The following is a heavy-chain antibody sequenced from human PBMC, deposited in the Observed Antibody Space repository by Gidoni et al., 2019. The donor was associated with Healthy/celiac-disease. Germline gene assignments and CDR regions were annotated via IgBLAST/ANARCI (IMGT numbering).Heavy chain of an antibody. J-gene: IGHJ4*02. D-gene: IGHD3-22*01. CDR1: GFTFSSYG. CDR3: ARDFRREYYYDSSGYYEPINFDY. CDR2: IWYDGSNK. V-gene: IGHV3-33*01. Sequence: QVQLVESGGGVVQPGRSLRLSCAASGFTFSSYGMHWVRQAPGKGLEGVAVIWYDGSNKYYADSVKCRFTISRDNSKNTLYLQMNSLRAEDTAVYYCARDFRREYYYDSSGYYEPINFDYWGQGTLVTVSS.